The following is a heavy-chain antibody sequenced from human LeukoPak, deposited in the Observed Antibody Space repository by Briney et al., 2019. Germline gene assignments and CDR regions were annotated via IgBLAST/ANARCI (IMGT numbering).Heavy chain of an antibody. CDR2: MNPNSGNT. V-gene: IGHV1-8*01. D-gene: IGHD2-15*01. Sequence: NWXXQATGQGLEXMGWMNPNSGNTGYAQKFQGRVTMTRNTSISTAYMELSSLRSEDTAVYYCARLTRHPGYCSGGSCYHYYYGMDVWGQGTTVTVSS. CDR3: ARLTRHPGYCSGGSCYHYYYGMDV. J-gene: IGHJ6*02.